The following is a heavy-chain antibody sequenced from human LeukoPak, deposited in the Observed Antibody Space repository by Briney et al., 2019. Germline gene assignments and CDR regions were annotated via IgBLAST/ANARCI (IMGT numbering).Heavy chain of an antibody. CDR2: ITSSSDTI. D-gene: IGHD3-22*01. Sequence: GGSLRLSCAASGFTFSSYSMNWVRQAPGKGLEWVSHITSSSDTIFYADSVKGRFTISRDNAKNSLYLQMNSLRAEDTAVYYCVREGNYYDSSGYYYVYYFDYWGQGTFVTVSS. J-gene: IGHJ4*02. CDR1: GFTFSSYS. CDR3: VREGNYYDSSGYYYVYYFDY. V-gene: IGHV3-48*04.